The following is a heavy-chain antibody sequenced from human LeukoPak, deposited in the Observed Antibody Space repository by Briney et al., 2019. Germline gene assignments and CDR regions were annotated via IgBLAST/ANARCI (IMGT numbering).Heavy chain of an antibody. D-gene: IGHD4-23*01. CDR2: VSSSGSDT. J-gene: IGHJ4*02. V-gene: IGHV3-23*05. CDR3: ARRVLGAVGYFDY. Sequence: GGSLRLSCAASGFIFTTYAMGWVRQLPGKGLEWVSSVSSSGSDTYYTSSVKGRFTISRDNSKNTLYLQVNSLRVEDTAVYYCARRVLGAVGYFDYWGQGALVTVSS. CDR1: GFIFTTYA.